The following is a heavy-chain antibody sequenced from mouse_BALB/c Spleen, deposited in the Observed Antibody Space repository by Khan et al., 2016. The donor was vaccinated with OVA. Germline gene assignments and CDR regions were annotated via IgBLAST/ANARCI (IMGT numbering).Heavy chain of an antibody. D-gene: IGHD3-3*01. J-gene: IGHJ1*01. CDR1: GFSLSRYS. CDR2: MWIGGSA. V-gene: IGHV2-6-4*01. Sequence: QVQLKESGPGLVAPSQSLSISCTVSGFSLSRYSVHWLRQPPGKGLEWLGIMWIGGSADYNSALKYRLTITKDNSKSQVFLKMNSLQTDDTAMYXCARNRDGGSYWYFDVWGAGTTVTVSS. CDR3: ARNRDGGSYWYFDV.